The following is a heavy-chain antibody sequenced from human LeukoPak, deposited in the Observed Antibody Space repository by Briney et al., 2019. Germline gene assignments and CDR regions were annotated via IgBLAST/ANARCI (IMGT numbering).Heavy chain of an antibody. CDR2: IYYSGNT. J-gene: IGHJ5*01. CDR3: ARGRLAVSEDS. CDR1: GGSISISSDY. V-gene: IGHV4-39*07. D-gene: IGHD6-19*01. Sequence: SETLSLTCTVSGGSISISSDYWGWIRQPPGKGLEWIGTIYYSGNTYYNPTLESRVTISVDTSKNQFSLKLSSVNAADTAVYYCARGRLAVSEDSWGQGTLVTVSA.